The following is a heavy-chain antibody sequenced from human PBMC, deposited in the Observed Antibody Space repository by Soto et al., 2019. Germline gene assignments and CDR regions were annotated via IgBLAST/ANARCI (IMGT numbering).Heavy chain of an antibody. D-gene: IGHD5-18*01. J-gene: IGHJ4*02. Sequence: QVQLQESGPGLVKPSQTLSLTCTVSGGSISSGNYYWGWIRQPPGNGLEWIGFISYSGSTYYSLSIKRRVTISVDTSKNQFSLNLSFVTAADTAVYYCATMGTPATGLYYFDYWGQGTLVTVSS. V-gene: IGHV4-30-4*01. CDR1: GGSISSGNYY. CDR2: ISYSGST. CDR3: ATMGTPATGLYYFDY.